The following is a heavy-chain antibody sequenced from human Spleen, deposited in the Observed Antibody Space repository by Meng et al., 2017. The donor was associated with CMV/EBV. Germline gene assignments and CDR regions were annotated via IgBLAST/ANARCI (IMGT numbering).Heavy chain of an antibody. CDR1: GFTFGSFW. CDR3: DNFDY. Sequence: GGSLRLSCAASGFTFGSFWMTWVRQAPGKGLEWVANINQDGSEYHYVDSVKGRFTISRDNAKNSLNLQMNSLGAEDTAVYYCDNFDYWGQGTLVTVSS. CDR2: INQDGSEY. V-gene: IGHV3-7*01. J-gene: IGHJ4*02.